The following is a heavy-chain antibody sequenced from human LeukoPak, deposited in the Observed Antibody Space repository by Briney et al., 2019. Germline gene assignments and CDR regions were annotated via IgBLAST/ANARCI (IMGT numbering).Heavy chain of an antibody. CDR3: ARVHRDSSGYYYLSYYYYYMDV. V-gene: IGHV4-59*01. J-gene: IGHJ6*03. Sequence: SETLSLTCTVSGGSISSYYWSWIRQPPGKGLEWIGYIYYSGSTNYNPSLKSRVTISVDTSKNQFSLRLSSVTAADTAVYYCARVHRDSSGYYYLSYYYYYMDVWGKGTTVTISS. CDR1: GGSISSYY. CDR2: IYYSGST. D-gene: IGHD3-22*01.